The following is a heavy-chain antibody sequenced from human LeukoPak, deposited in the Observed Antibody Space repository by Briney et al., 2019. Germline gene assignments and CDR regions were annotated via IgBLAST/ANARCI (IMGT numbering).Heavy chain of an antibody. CDR2: ISYDGSNK. CDR1: GFTFSSYG. Sequence: PGGSLRLSCAASGFTFSSYGMHWVRQAPGKGLEWVAVISYDGSNKYYADSVKGRFTISRDNSKNTLYLQMNSLRAEDTAVYYCAKAPGIAARPDDGADYWGQGTLVTVSS. V-gene: IGHV3-30*18. D-gene: IGHD6-6*01. J-gene: IGHJ4*02. CDR3: AKAPGIAARPDDGADY.